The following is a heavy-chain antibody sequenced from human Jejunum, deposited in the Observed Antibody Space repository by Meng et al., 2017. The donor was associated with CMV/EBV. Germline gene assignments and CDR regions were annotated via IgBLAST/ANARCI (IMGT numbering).Heavy chain of an antibody. V-gene: IGHV3-53*01. Sequence: ASGFTVSSRSMSWVRQAPGKGLEWVSVTYSGGSTHYADSVKGRFTISRDNSENTMYLQMNSLSAEDTAIYYCARGGYVWGSYHLAYWGQGTLVTVSS. CDR1: GFTVSSRS. CDR2: TYSGGST. D-gene: IGHD3-16*02. CDR3: ARGGYVWGSYHLAY. J-gene: IGHJ4*02.